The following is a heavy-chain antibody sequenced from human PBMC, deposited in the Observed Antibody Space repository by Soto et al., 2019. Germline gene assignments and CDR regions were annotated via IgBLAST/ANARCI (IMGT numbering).Heavy chain of an antibody. D-gene: IGHD6-6*01. Sequence: GGSLRLSCAASGFIFSDYYMSWFRQAPGKGLEWLSYISSGGYTIYYADSVKGRFTISRDNAKNSLYLQMNSLGADDTAVYFCARAQDSSSSVFDYWGQGTLVTVSS. CDR1: GFIFSDYY. V-gene: IGHV3-11*01. J-gene: IGHJ4*02. CDR2: ISSGGYTI. CDR3: ARAQDSSSSVFDY.